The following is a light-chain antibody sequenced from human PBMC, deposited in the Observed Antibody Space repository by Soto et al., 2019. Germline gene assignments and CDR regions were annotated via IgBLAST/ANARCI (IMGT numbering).Light chain of an antibody. Sequence: QSALTQPASVSGSPGQSITISCTGTSSDIGAYDYVSWYQQHPGKAPKLMIYKVTSRPSGVSIRFSGSKSGRAASLTISGLQAEDEADCYCSSYSGISHWVFGGGTKLTVL. V-gene: IGLV2-14*01. J-gene: IGLJ3*02. CDR1: SSDIGAYDY. CDR2: KVT. CDR3: SSYSGISHWV.